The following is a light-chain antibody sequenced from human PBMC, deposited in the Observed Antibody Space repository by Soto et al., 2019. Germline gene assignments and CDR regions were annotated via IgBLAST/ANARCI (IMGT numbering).Light chain of an antibody. V-gene: IGKV1-9*01. CDR2: GAS. J-gene: IGKJ3*01. Sequence: QLTQSPSSLSASVGDRVTITCRASQDVSRYLAWYQQKAGKAPKLLIYGASTLQSGAPSRFSGFGSGTEFTLTISSLQPEDFATYHCQQLQRTPFTFGPGTTVDV. CDR1: QDVSRY. CDR3: QQLQRTPFT.